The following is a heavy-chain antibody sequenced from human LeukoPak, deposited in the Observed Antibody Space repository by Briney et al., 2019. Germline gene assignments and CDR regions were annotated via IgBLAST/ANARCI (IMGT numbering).Heavy chain of an antibody. CDR3: ASSIVVVPVTSAVGFDY. V-gene: IGHV1-46*01. Sequence: ASVKVSCKASGYTFTGYYMHWVRQAPGQGLEWMGIINPSGGSTSYAQKFQGRVTMTRDMSTSTVYMELSSLRSEDTAVYYCASSIVVVPVTSAVGFDYWGQGTLVTVSS. CDR1: GYTFTGYY. CDR2: INPSGGST. J-gene: IGHJ4*02. D-gene: IGHD2-2*01.